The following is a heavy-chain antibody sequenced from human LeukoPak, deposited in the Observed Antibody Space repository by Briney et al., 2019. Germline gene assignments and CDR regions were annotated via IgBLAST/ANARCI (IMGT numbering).Heavy chain of an antibody. CDR1: GITLSNYG. Sequence: PGGSLRLSCAVSGITLSNYGMSWVRQAPGKGLEWVAGISGSGGSTNYADSVKGRFTISRDNPKNALYLQMNILRAEDTAVYFCAKRGVVIRVILVGFHKEAYYFDSWGQGAPVTVSS. CDR3: AKRGVVIRVILVGFHKEAYYFDS. CDR2: ISGSGGST. J-gene: IGHJ4*02. D-gene: IGHD3-22*01. V-gene: IGHV3-23*01.